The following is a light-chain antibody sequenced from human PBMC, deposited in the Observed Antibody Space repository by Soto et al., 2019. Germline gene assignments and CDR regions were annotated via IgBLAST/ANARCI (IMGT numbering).Light chain of an antibody. Sequence: DIVMTQSPDSLAVSLGERATINCKSSQSVLYSSNNKNYLAWYQQKPGQPPKLLIYWASTRESGVPDRFSGSGSWTDFTLTISSLQAEDVEVYYCQQYYSTPFTFGPGTKVDIK. CDR2: WAS. CDR3: QQYYSTPFT. J-gene: IGKJ3*01. V-gene: IGKV4-1*01. CDR1: QSVLYSSNNKNY.